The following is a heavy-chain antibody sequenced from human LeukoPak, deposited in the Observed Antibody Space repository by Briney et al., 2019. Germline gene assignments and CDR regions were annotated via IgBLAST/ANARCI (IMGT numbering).Heavy chain of an antibody. V-gene: IGHV2-70*04. CDR2: IDWDDDK. CDR3: AHSGVDYYGSGSYDWFDP. D-gene: IGHD3-10*01. CDR1: GFSLSTSGMR. Sequence: SGPALVKPTQTLTLTCTFSGFSLSTSGMRVSWIRQPPGKALEWLARIDWDDDKFYSTSLKTRLIISKDTSKNQVVLTMTNMDPVDTATYYCAHSGVDYYGSGSYDWFDPWGQGTLVTVPS. J-gene: IGHJ5*02.